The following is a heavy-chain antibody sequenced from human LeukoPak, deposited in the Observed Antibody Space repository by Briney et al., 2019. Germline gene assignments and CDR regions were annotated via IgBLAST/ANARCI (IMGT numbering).Heavy chain of an antibody. Sequence: PGGSLRLSCTTSGFNFNNAWMNWVRQAPGKGLEWVGRIKSRTDGGTTVYSAPVKGRFTISRDDSKSTLYLQMNSLKIEDTAVYYCARPYDTRGYFPDYWGQGTLVTVSS. V-gene: IGHV3-15*07. CDR3: ARPYDTRGYFPDY. J-gene: IGHJ4*02. CDR2: IKSRTDGGTT. CDR1: GFNFNNAW. D-gene: IGHD3-22*01.